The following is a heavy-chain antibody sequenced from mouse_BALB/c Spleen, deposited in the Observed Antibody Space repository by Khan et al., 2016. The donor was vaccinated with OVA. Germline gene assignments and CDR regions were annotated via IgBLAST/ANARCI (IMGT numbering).Heavy chain of an antibody. J-gene: IGHJ2*01. D-gene: IGHD2-14*01. CDR2: INPTSGYT. V-gene: IGHV1-7*01. CDR1: GYTFTSYW. Sequence: QVQLQQSGAELAKPGASVKMSCKASGYTFTSYWMHWVKQRPGQGLEWIGYINPTSGYTDYNEKFKDKATLSADKSSTTAYMQLSSLTSEDSAVYYCTNDRIAYWGQGTTLTVSS. CDR3: TNDRIAY.